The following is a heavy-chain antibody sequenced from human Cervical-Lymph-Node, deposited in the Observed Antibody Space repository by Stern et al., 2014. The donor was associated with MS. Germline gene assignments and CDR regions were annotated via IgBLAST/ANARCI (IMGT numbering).Heavy chain of an antibody. CDR3: ARRLRFQSWFGY. D-gene: IGHD5-12*01. CDR2: INHSGST. Sequence: QVQLQQWGAGLLKPSETLSLTCAVYGGSFSGYYWSWIRQPPGKGLEWIGEINHSGSTNYNPSLKSRVTISVDTSKNQFSLKLSSGTAADTAVYYCARRLRFQSWFGYWGQGTLVTVSS. V-gene: IGHV4-34*01. J-gene: IGHJ4*02. CDR1: GGSFSGYY.